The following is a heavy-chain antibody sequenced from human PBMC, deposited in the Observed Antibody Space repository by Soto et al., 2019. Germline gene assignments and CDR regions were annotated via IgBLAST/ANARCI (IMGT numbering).Heavy chain of an antibody. J-gene: IGHJ4*02. D-gene: IGHD6-6*01. V-gene: IGHV3-7*01. CDR3: ARDRDPHSRIAARRYYFDY. Sequence: GGSLRLSCAASGFTFSSYWMSWVRQAPGKGLEWVANIKQDGSEKYYGDSVKGRFTISRDNAKNSLYLQMNSLRAEDTAVYYCARDRDPHSRIAARRYYFDYWGQGTLVTVSS. CDR1: GFTFSSYW. CDR2: IKQDGSEK.